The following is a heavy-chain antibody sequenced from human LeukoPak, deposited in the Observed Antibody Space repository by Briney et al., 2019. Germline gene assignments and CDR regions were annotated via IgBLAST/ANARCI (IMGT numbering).Heavy chain of an antibody. CDR1: GLTFSSYW. V-gene: IGHV3-7*04. J-gene: IGHJ4*02. D-gene: IGHD6-19*01. CDR2: IKQDGSEK. Sequence: GGSLRLSCAASGLTFSSYWMSWVCQAPGKGLEWVANIKQDGSEKYYVDSVKGRFTISRDNAKNSLYLQMNSLRVEDTAVYYCARQGYSSGYWGQGTLVTVSS. CDR3: ARQGYSSGY.